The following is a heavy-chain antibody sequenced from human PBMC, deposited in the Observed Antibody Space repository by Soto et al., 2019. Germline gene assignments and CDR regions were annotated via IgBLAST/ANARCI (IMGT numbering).Heavy chain of an antibody. CDR3: AKAFGKWNNLALDN. V-gene: IGHV3-23*01. D-gene: IGHD1-1*01. CDR1: VFTFSKNA. CDR2: ITGSGGST. J-gene: IGHJ4*02. Sequence: VGSLRLSCASSVFTFSKNAVSCVRQSPGKGLEWVSGITGSGGSTYYADSVKGRFTISRDNSRDTVFLHMNSLRAEDTAVYYCAKAFGKWNNLALDNWGQGTLVTVSS.